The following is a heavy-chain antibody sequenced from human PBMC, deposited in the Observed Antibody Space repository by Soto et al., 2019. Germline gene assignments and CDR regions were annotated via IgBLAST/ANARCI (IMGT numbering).Heavy chain of an antibody. CDR1: VESFSGHF. D-gene: IGHD3-10*01. CDR2: INDSGST. CDR3: ARGRSYSGSGTYAPNSHWFEG. Sequence: SETLSLTCAFYVESFSGHFWSCIRHSPGKGLEWIGEINDSGSTNKNPSLKSRVSISVDTSKNHFSLNLRSLTAADTAVYYCARGRSYSGSGTYAPNSHWFEGWVQGTIVTVSS. J-gene: IGHJ1*01. V-gene: IGHV4-34*01.